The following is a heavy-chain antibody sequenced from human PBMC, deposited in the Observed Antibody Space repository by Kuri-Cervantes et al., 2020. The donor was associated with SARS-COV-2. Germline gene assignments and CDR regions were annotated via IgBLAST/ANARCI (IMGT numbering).Heavy chain of an antibody. CDR2: ISGSGGST. D-gene: IGHD6-6*01. V-gene: IGHV3-23*01. Sequence: GGSLRLSCAASGFTFSSYAMSWVRQAPGKGLEWVSAISGSGGSTYYADSVKGRFTISRDNSKNTLYPQMNSLRAEDTAVYYCAKRTSTGEYSIPSGPLDYWGQGTLVTVSS. J-gene: IGHJ4*02. CDR3: AKRTSTGEYSIPSGPLDY. CDR1: GFTFSSYA.